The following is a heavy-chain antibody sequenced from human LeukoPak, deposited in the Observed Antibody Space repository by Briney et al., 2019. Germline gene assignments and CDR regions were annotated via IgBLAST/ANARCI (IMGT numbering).Heavy chain of an antibody. CDR1: GGSTSSGDYY. CDR2: IYYSGST. Sequence: PSQTLSLSCTVSGGSTSSGDYYWSWIRQPPGKGLEWIGCIYYSGSTYYNPSPESRVTISVDTYKNQLSLKLSSVTAAETAVYYCARDTGCTNGVCYTGFDYGGQGTLLTVS. CDR3: ARDTGCTNGVCYTGFDY. J-gene: IGHJ4*02. D-gene: IGHD2-8*01. V-gene: IGHV4-30-4*08.